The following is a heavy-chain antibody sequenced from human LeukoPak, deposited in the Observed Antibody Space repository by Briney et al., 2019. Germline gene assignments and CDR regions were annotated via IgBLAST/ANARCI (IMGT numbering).Heavy chain of an antibody. V-gene: IGHV4-59*08. J-gene: IGHJ4*02. Sequence: SETLSLTCTVSGGSISSYYWSWIRQPPGKGLEWIGYIYYSGSTNYNPSLKSRVTISVETSKNQFSLKLSSVTAADTAVYYCARGQYSGSYWGGFDYWGQGTLVTVFS. CDR3: ARGQYSGSYWGGFDY. CDR1: GGSISSYY. D-gene: IGHD1-26*01. CDR2: IYYSGST.